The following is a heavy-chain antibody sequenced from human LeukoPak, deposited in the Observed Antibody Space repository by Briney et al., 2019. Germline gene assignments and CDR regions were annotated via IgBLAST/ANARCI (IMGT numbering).Heavy chain of an antibody. CDR3: ARARIAARRYGMDV. V-gene: IGHV3-23*01. J-gene: IGHJ6*02. Sequence: GGSLRLSCAGSGFTFSSYAMTWVRQAPGKGLEWVSSISTSGGSTYYAQSVKGRFTISRDNSKNTLYLQMNSLRAEDTAVYYCARARIAARRYGMDVWGQGTTVTVSS. CDR1: GFTFSSYA. D-gene: IGHD6-6*01. CDR2: ISTSGGST.